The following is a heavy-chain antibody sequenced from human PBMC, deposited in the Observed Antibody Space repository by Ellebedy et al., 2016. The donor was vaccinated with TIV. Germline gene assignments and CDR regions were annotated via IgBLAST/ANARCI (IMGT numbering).Heavy chain of an antibody. CDR1: GFTFSTSS. J-gene: IGHJ5*02. D-gene: IGHD6-13*01. CDR3: VRNAGRMGDT. CDR2: ISSDGSAI. V-gene: IGHV3-48*04. Sequence: GEALKISCAASGFTFSTSSMNWVRQAPGKGLEWVGYISSDGSAIYDADSVKGRFTVFRDNAKNSLYVQMISLRAEDTAVYYCVRNAGRMGDTWGQGTLVTVSS.